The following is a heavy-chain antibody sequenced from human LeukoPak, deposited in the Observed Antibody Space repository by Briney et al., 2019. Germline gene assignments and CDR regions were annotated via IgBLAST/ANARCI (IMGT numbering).Heavy chain of an antibody. CDR3: ATSASSVRGSDY. J-gene: IGHJ4*02. CDR2: IYSDGRT. CDR1: GFTVSRNY. Sequence: GGSLRLSCAASGFTVSRNYMSWVRQAPGKGLEWVSVIYSDGRTYYADSVKGRFTIPRDNSKNTLSLQVNSLTAEDRAVYYCATSASSVRGSDYWGQGTLVTVSS. D-gene: IGHD3-10*01. V-gene: IGHV3-53*01.